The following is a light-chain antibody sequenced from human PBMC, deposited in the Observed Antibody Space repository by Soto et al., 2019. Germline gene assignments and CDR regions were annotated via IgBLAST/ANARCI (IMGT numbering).Light chain of an antibody. CDR2: GTS. V-gene: IGKV3-20*01. CDR3: PQSGVSPLT. J-gene: IGKJ4*01. Sequence: EIVLTQSPGTLSLSPGERATLSCRASQRLSRRYIGWYQQKPGQAPRLLIYGTSNRATGIPDRFSGSGSGAYFTLTISRLETEDFAVYYRPQSGVSPLTLVGGTKVDI. CDR1: QRLSRRY.